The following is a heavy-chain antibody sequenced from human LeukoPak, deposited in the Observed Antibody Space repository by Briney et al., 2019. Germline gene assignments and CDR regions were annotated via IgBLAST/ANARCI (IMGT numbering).Heavy chain of an antibody. CDR1: GFPVSSNF. CDR2: MFSGGST. CDR3: ARSDGSGWPLDK. J-gene: IGHJ4*02. D-gene: IGHD6-19*01. Sequence: GGSLRLPCAVSGFPVSSNFMSWVRQAPGKGLQSVSIMFSGGSTDYADSVRGRFSISRDSSQNTVSLQMNSLRVEDTAVYYCARSDGSGWPLDKWGQGTLVTVSS. V-gene: IGHV3-53*01.